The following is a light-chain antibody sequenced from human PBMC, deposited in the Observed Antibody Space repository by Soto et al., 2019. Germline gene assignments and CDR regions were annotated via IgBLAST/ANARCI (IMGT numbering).Light chain of an antibody. V-gene: IGLV2-14*01. Sequence: QSALTQPASVSGSPGQSIAISCTGTISDIGSYNYVSWYQQQPGKAPKLRIHEVSNRPSGISEPFSGSKSVNTAFLTISGLKDDDEADYYCSSHTAYSTRIFGTGTKLTVL. CDR3: SSHTAYSTRI. J-gene: IGLJ1*01. CDR2: EVS. CDR1: ISDIGSYNY.